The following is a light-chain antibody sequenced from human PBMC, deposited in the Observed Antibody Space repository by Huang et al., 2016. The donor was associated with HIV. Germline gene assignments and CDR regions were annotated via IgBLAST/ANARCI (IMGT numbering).Light chain of an antibody. Sequence: EIVLTQSPATLSLSPGERATLSCRASQSVRNYLAWYQQKPGQAPRLLNYDASHRATGIPARFGGSGSGTDFTLTISSLEPEDFAVYYCQQRDNWPPITFGQGTRLDIK. J-gene: IGKJ5*01. CDR1: QSVRNY. CDR3: QQRDNWPPIT. CDR2: DAS. V-gene: IGKV3-11*01.